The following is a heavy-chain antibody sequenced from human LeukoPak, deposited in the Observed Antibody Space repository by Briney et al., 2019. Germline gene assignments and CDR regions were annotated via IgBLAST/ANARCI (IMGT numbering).Heavy chain of an antibody. Sequence: SETLSLTCTVSGGSISSTSYYWGWIRQPPGKGLEWIGSIYYSGSTYYNPSLKSRVTISVDTSKNQFSLKLSSVTAADTAVYYCAGKYYYDSSGYYYYYYGMDVWGQGTTVTVSS. CDR1: GGSISSTSYY. V-gene: IGHV4-39*07. J-gene: IGHJ6*02. D-gene: IGHD3-22*01. CDR2: IYYSGST. CDR3: AGKYYYDSSGYYYYYYGMDV.